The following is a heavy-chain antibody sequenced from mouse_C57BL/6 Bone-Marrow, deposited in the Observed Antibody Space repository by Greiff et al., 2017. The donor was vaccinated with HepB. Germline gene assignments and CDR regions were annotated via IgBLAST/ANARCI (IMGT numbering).Heavy chain of an antibody. J-gene: IGHJ1*03. CDR2: INPYNGGT. Sequence: EVQLQQSGPVLVKPGASVKMSCKASGYTFTDYYMNWVKQSHGKSLEWIGVINPYNGGTSYNQKFKGKATLTVDKSSSTAYMELNSLTSEDSAVYYCALLRYFYWYFDVWGTGTTVTVSS. D-gene: IGHD1-1*01. CDR1: GYTFTDYY. V-gene: IGHV1-19*01. CDR3: ALLRYFYWYFDV.